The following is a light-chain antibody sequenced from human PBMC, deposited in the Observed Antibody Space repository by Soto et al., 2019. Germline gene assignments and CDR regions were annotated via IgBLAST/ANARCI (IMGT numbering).Light chain of an antibody. CDR3: SSYTSSSTVV. J-gene: IGLJ2*01. CDR2: EVS. V-gene: IGLV2-14*01. Sequence: QSALTQPASVSGSPGQSITISCTGTSSDIGGYKYVSWYQQHPGKAPKLMIYEVSNRPSGVSNRVSGSKSSNTASLTISGLQAEDEADYYCSSYTSSSTVVFGGGTKLTVL. CDR1: SSDIGGYKY.